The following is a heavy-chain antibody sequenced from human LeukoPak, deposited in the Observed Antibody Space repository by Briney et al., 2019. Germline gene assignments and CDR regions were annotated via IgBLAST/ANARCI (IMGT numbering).Heavy chain of an antibody. CDR1: GYTLTELS. CDR2: FDPEDGET. D-gene: IGHD2-2*01. J-gene: IGHJ4*02. CDR3: ATAPYCSSTSCYFGLSY. Sequence: ASVKVSCKVSGYTLTELSMHWVRQAPGKGLEWMGGFDPEDGETIYAQKFQGRVTMTEDTSTDTAYMELSSLRSEDTAVYYSATAPYCSSTSCYFGLSYWGQGTLVTVSS. V-gene: IGHV1-24*01.